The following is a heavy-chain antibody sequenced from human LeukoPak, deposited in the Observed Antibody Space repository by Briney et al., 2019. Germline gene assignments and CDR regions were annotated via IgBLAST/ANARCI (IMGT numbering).Heavy chain of an antibody. Sequence: PGGSLRLSCAASGFTFSNYGMHWVRQAPGKGLEWVAIIIHDGSQKSYADSVEGRFTISRDNSKNTLYLQMNSLRAEDTAVYYCAKGTVPAAKHPYAFDIWGQGTMVTVSS. J-gene: IGHJ3*02. CDR3: AKGTVPAAKHPYAFDI. V-gene: IGHV3-30*18. CDR1: GFTFSNYG. CDR2: IIHDGSQK. D-gene: IGHD2-2*01.